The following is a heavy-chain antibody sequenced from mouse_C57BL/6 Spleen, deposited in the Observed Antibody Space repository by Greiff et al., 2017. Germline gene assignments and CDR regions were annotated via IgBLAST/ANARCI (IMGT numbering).Heavy chain of an antibody. J-gene: IGHJ2*01. CDR1: GYTFTSYT. CDR3: ARRSLYGRDFDY. Sequence: VQLQESGAELARPGASVKMSCKASGYTFTSYTMHWVKQRPGQGLEWIGYINPSSGYTKYNQKFKDKATLTADTSSSTAYMQLSSLTSEDSAVYYCARRSLYGRDFDYWGQGTTLTVSS. CDR2: INPSSGYT. V-gene: IGHV1-4*01. D-gene: IGHD1-1*01.